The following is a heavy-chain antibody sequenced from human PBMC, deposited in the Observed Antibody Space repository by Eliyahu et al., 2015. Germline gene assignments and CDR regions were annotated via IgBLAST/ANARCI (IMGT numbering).Heavy chain of an antibody. J-gene: IGHJ6*03. CDR2: LKSDGGGT. CDR3: TRRYMDV. V-gene: IGHV3-74*01. Sequence: EVQLVESGGGLVQPGWSLXXSCSASXFTISSYXXYWVRQAPGKGLXWVARLKSDGGGTNYADSVKGRFTISRDNAKNTLYLQMNSLRAEDTAVYYCTRRYMDVWGKGTTVTVSS. CDR1: XFTISSYX.